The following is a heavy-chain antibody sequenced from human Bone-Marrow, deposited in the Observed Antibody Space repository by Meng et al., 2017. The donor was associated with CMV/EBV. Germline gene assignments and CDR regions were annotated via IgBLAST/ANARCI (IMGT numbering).Heavy chain of an antibody. V-gene: IGHV3-74*01. CDR1: GFTFSNYW. Sequence: GESLKISCAASGFTFSNYWMHWVRQAPGKGLIWVSRINTDGSSTNYADSVKGRFTISRDNAKNTLYLQMNSLRAEDTAVYYCARHQGSPHFDYWGQGTLVTVSS. J-gene: IGHJ4*02. CDR2: INTDGSST. D-gene: IGHD2-15*01. CDR3: ARHQGSPHFDY.